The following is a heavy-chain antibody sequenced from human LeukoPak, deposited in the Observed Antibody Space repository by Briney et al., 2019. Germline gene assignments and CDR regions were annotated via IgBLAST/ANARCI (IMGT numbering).Heavy chain of an antibody. V-gene: IGHV3-30*04. CDR2: ISYDGSNK. CDR1: GFTFSSYA. CDR3: ARDGGYSSGWYSRSGFDP. D-gene: IGHD6-19*01. J-gene: IGHJ5*02. Sequence: GGSLRLSCAASGFTFSSYAMHWVRQAPGKGLEWVAVISYDGSNKYYADSVKGRFTISRDNSKNTLYLQMNSLRAEDTAVYYCARDGGYSSGWYSRSGFDPWGQGTLVTVSS.